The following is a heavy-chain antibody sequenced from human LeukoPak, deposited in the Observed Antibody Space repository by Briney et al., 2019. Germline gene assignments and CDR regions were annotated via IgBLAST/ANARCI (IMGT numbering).Heavy chain of an antibody. J-gene: IGHJ4*02. CDR1: GFTFSSYA. CDR2: ISSSSSHI. D-gene: IGHD2-2*01. CDR3: ARHLSSTADH. V-gene: IGHV3-21*01. Sequence: GGSLRLSCAASGFTFSSYAMNWVRQAPGKGLEWVSSISSSSSHIYHADSVKGRFTISRDNAKNSLYLQMNSLRAEDTAVYYCARHLSSTADHWGQGTLVTASS.